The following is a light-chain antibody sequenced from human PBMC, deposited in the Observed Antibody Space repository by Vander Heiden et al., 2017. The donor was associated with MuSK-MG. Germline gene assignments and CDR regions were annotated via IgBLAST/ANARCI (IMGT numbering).Light chain of an antibody. CDR1: QSISSY. Sequence: DIHMTQSPSSLSASVGDRVTITCRASQSISSYVNWYQQKPGKAPKLLIYAASSLKSGVPSRFSGSGSGTDFTLTISRLQPEDFATYYCQQSDSTPYTFGQGTKVEIK. V-gene: IGKV1-39*01. CDR3: QQSDSTPYT. J-gene: IGKJ2*01. CDR2: AAS.